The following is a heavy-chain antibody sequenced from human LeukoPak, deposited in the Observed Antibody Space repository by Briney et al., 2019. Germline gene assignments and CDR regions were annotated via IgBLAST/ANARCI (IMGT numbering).Heavy chain of an antibody. CDR3: ARVDGRYYYGSGSYSLALDAFDI. CDR2: ISGSGGST. D-gene: IGHD3-10*01. V-gene: IGHV3-23*01. CDR1: GFTFSSYG. J-gene: IGHJ3*02. Sequence: GGTLRLSCAASGFTFSSYGMSWVRQAPGKGLEWVSAISGSGGSTYYADSVKGRFTISRDNSKNTLYLQMNSLRAEDTAVYYCARVDGRYYYGSGSYSLALDAFDIWGQGTMVTVSS.